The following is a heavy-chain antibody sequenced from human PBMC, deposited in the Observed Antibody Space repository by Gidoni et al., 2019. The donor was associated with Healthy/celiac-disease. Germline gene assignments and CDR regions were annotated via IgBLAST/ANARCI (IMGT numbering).Heavy chain of an antibody. V-gene: IGHV3-30-3*01. Sequence: QVQLVESGGGVVQPGRSLRLSGAASGFTFSSYAMHWVRQAPGKGLEWVAVISYDGSNKYYADSVKGRFTISRDNSKNTLYLQMNSLRAEDTAVYYCASGSIVATSFWGQGTMVTVSS. CDR3: ASGSIVATSF. CDR2: ISYDGSNK. CDR1: GFTFSSYA. D-gene: IGHD5-12*01. J-gene: IGHJ3*01.